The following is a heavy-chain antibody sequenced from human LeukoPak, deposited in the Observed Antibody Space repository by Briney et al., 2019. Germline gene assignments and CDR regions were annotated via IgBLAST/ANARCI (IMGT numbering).Heavy chain of an antibody. D-gene: IGHD2-15*01. CDR3: ASGVAATTLYYYYYYMDV. CDR1: GFTFSSYA. CDR2: ISYDGSNK. Sequence: GGSLRLSCAASGFTFSSYAMHWVRQAPGKGLEWVAVISYDGSNKYYADSVKGRFTISRDNSKNTLYPQMNSLRAEDTAVYYCASGVAATTLYYYYYYMDVWGKGTTVTVSS. V-gene: IGHV3-30*04. J-gene: IGHJ6*03.